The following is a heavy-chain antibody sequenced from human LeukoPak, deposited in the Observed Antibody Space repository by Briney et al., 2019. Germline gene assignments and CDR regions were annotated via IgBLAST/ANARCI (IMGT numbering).Heavy chain of an antibody. CDR3: AREDESGSYLGVVDY. Sequence: SETLSLTCTVSGGSMSSGGNYWSWIRQHPGKGLEWIGYIYYSGTTFYNPSLKSRVMISVDTSKNQFSLKVSSVTAADTAVYYCAREDESGSYLGVVDYWGQGILVTVSS. D-gene: IGHD1-26*01. CDR2: IYYSGTT. J-gene: IGHJ4*02. V-gene: IGHV4-31*03. CDR1: GGSMSSGGNY.